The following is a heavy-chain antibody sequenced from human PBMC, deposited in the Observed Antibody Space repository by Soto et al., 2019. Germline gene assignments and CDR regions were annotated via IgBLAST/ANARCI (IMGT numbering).Heavy chain of an antibody. J-gene: IGHJ6*02. V-gene: IGHV4-59*01. CDR3: ARWDWYVGGGYPENNYGMDV. CDR1: GGSISSYY. D-gene: IGHD3-22*01. Sequence: SETLSLTCTVSGGSISSYYWSWIRQPPGKGLEWIGYIYYSGSTNYNPSLKSRVTISVDTSKNQFSLKLSSVTAADTAVYYRARWDWYVGGGYPENNYGMDVWGQGTTVTVSS. CDR2: IYYSGST.